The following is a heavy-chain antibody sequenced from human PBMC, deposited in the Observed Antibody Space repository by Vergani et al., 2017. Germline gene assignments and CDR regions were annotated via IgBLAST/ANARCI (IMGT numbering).Heavy chain of an antibody. Sequence: QLQLQESGPGLVKPSETLSLTCTVSGGSISSYYWSWIRQPPGKGLEWIGYIYYSGSTNYNPSLKSRVTISVDTSKNQFSLKLSSVTAADTAVYYCARDDSMVYGKPFDYWGQGTLVTVSS. D-gene: IGHD2-8*01. CDR1: GGSISSYY. V-gene: IGHV4-59*12. J-gene: IGHJ4*02. CDR2: IYYSGST. CDR3: ARDDSMVYGKPFDY.